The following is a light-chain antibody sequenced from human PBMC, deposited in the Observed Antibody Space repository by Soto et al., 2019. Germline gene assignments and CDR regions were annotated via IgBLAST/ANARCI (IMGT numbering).Light chain of an antibody. CDR2: EVN. V-gene: IGLV2-8*01. CDR3: SSYAGSSDV. Sequence: SVLTQPPSASGSPGQSVAISCTGTSSDVGGYNYVSWYQQHPGKAPKLMIYEVNKRPSGVPDRFSGSKSGNTASLTVSGLQAEDEADYYCSSYAGSSDVFXTGTKVTVL. CDR1: SSDVGGYNY. J-gene: IGLJ1*01.